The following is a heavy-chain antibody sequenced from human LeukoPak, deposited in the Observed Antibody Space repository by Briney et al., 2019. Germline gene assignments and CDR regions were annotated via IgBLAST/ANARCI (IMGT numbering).Heavy chain of an antibody. V-gene: IGHV3-53*01. J-gene: IGHJ3*02. Sequence: GGSLRLSCAASGFTVSSNYMSWVRQAPGKGLEWVSVIYSGGSTYYADSVKGRFTISRDNSKNTLYLQMNSLRAEDTAVYYCARVTTKVADAFDIWGQGTMVTVSS. D-gene: IGHD4-11*01. CDR1: GFTVSSNY. CDR2: IYSGGST. CDR3: ARVTTKVADAFDI.